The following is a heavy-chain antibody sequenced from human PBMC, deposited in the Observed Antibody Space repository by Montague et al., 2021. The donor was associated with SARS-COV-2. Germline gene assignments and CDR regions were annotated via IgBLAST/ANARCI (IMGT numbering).Heavy chain of an antibody. J-gene: IGHJ5*02. CDR3: ARGRFYYDSGELGS. D-gene: IGHD3-22*01. CDR1: GGSISNYY. CDR2: IHISGSS. Sequence: SETLSLTCTVSGGSISNYYWSWIRQPPGKGLEWIGRIHISGSSTYNPSLETRATMSVDTSKNQFSLKLSSVTAADTAVYYCARGRFYYDSGELGSWGQGTLVTVSS. V-gene: IGHV4-4*07.